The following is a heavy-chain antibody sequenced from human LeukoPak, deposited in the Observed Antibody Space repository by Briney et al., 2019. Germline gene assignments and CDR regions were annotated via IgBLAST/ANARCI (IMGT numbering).Heavy chain of an antibody. Sequence: ASVKVSCKASGYTFTSYGFSWVRQAPGQGLEWMGWNSPYNGNTNSAQELQGRLTMTTDTSTSTAYMELRSLRSDDTAVYYCARDQIAVAGPFDYWGQGTLVTVSS. CDR1: GYTFTSYG. J-gene: IGHJ4*02. CDR2: NSPYNGNT. D-gene: IGHD6-19*01. V-gene: IGHV1-18*01. CDR3: ARDQIAVAGPFDY.